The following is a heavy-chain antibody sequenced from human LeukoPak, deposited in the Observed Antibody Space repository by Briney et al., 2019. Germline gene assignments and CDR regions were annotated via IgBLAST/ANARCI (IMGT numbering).Heavy chain of an antibody. Sequence: PGGSLRLSCAASGFTFDDYAMHWVRQAPGKGLEWVSGTSWNSGSIGYADSVKGRFIISRDNAKNSLYLQMNSLRAEDTALYYCAKDRSGYYLGRGVFDYWGQGTLVTVSS. D-gene: IGHD3-22*01. CDR3: AKDRSGYYLGRGVFDY. CDR1: GFTFDDYA. V-gene: IGHV3-9*01. J-gene: IGHJ4*02. CDR2: TSWNSGSI.